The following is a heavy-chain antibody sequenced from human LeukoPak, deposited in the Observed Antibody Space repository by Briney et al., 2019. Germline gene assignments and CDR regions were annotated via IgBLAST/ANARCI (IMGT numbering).Heavy chain of an antibody. V-gene: IGHV6-1*01. J-gene: IGHJ4*02. D-gene: IGHD3-3*01. CDR1: GDSVSSNGAA. CDR2: TYYRSQQWYS. CDR3: GRETDFGVVTN. Sequence: SQTLSLTCAISGDSVSSNGAAWDWIRQSPSRGLEWLGRTYYRSQQWYSDYAPSVKGRITINADTSQNRFSLHLNSVTPEDTAVYYCGRETDFGVVTNWGQGTLVTVSS.